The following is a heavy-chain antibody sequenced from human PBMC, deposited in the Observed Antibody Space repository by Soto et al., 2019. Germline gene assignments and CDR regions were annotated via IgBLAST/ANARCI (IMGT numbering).Heavy chain of an antibody. CDR3: ATGAPRPPAIYYRFDL. J-gene: IGHJ6*02. CDR1: TFTFRVYV. CDR2: ITGTGGAT. V-gene: IGHV3-23*01. Sequence: EMQLLESGGELVQPGGSLRLSCAASTFTFRVYVMNWVRQAPGKGLEWIAAITGTGGATYYAESVKGRFTVSRDNSNKTLYLQMDSLRVYASAVYFCATGAPRPPAIYYRFDLWGQGTTVTVS. D-gene: IGHD6-6*01.